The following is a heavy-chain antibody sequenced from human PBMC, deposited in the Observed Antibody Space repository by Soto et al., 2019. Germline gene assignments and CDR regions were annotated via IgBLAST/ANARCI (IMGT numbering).Heavy chain of an antibody. CDR1: GYSISSGYY. V-gene: IGHV4-38-2*01. CDR3: ASSSELSLFGY. J-gene: IGHJ4*02. CDR2: IYHSGST. D-gene: IGHD3-16*02. Sequence: PSETLSLTCAVSGYSISSGYYWGWIRQPPGQGLEWIGSIYHSGSTYYNPSLKSRVTVSVDTSKNQSSLKLSSVTAADTAVYYCASSSELSLFGYWGQGSLVTVSS.